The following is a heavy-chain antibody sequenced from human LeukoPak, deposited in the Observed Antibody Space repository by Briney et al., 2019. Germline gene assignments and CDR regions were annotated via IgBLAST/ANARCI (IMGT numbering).Heavy chain of an antibody. J-gene: IGHJ3*02. D-gene: IGHD3-22*01. Sequence: SETLSLTCAVYIDSFSNYHWNWIRQTPAKGMEWIGEVNESGGTNISPSLRSRVILSVDTSKNQFSPKLSSVTVADTAVYYCARVPPCWRRDYYDSSCRPNAFDIWGQGTMVTVSS. CDR3: ARVPPCWRRDYYDSSCRPNAFDI. V-gene: IGHV4-34*01. CDR1: IDSFSNYH. CDR2: VNESGGT.